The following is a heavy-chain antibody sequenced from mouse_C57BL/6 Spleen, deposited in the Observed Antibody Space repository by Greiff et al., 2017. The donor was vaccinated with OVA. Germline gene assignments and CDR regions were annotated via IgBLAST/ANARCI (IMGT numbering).Heavy chain of an antibody. J-gene: IGHJ4*01. V-gene: IGHV1-82*01. CDR1: GYAFSSSW. Sequence: QVQLKESGPELVKPGASVKISCKASGYAFSSSWMNWVKQRPGKGLEWIGRIYPGDGDTNYNGKFKGKATLTADKSSSTAYMQLSSLTSEDSAVYFCARMGLGAMDYWGQGTSVTVSS. D-gene: IGHD2-4*01. CDR2: IYPGDGDT. CDR3: ARMGLGAMDY.